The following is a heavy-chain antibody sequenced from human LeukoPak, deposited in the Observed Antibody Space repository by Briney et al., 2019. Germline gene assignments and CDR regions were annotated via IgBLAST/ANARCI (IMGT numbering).Heavy chain of an antibody. D-gene: IGHD5-12*01. J-gene: IGHJ6*03. CDR3: AKGGGYEAQYYYYLDV. CDR2: ISSNGGST. Sequence: GGSLRLSCAASGFTFSSYAMHWVRQAPGKGLEYVSAISSNGGSTYYANSVKGRFTISRDNSKNTLYLQMGSLRAEDTAVYYCAKGGGYEAQYYYYLDVWGKGTTVTISS. V-gene: IGHV3-64*01. CDR1: GFTFSSYA.